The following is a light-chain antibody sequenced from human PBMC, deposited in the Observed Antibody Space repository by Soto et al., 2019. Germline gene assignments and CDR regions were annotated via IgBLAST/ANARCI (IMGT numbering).Light chain of an antibody. V-gene: IGKV1-5*01. Sequence: DIQMTQSPSTLSASVGDRVTITCRASQSISSRLAWYQQKPGKAPKFLVYDASNLESGVPSRFSGSRSGTEFTLTIGSLQPDDFATYYCQQYNSYSVTFGQGTTVDI. J-gene: IGKJ1*01. CDR1: QSISSR. CDR3: QQYNSYSVT. CDR2: DAS.